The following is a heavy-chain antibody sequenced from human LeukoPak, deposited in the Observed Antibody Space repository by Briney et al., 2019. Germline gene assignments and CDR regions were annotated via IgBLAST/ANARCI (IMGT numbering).Heavy chain of an antibody. CDR2: IYYSGST. J-gene: IGHJ4*02. CDR1: GGSISSSSYY. D-gene: IGHD5-18*01. V-gene: IGHV4-39*01. Sequence: SETLSLTYTVSGGSISSSSYYWGWIRQPPGKGLEWIATIYYSGSTSYNPSLKSQVTISVDTSKNQFSLKLSSVTAADTAVYYCVRRMAEYSYGYDYWGQGTLVTVSS. CDR3: VRRMAEYSYGYDY.